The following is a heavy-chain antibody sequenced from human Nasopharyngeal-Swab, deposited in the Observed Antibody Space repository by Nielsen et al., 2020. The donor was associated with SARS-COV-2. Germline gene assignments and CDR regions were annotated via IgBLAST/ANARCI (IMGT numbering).Heavy chain of an antibody. D-gene: IGHD6-13*01. CDR3: ARAGYTSSWYVGIWFDP. CDR1: GYTLTELS. V-gene: IGHV1-24*01. CDR2: FDPEDGET. J-gene: IGHJ5*02. Sequence: ASVKVSCKVSGYTLTELSMHWVRQAPGKGLEWMGGFDPEDGETIYAQKFQDRVTLTRDTSTTTVYMQLSNLRSEDTAVYFCARAGYTSSWYVGIWFDPWGQGTQVTVSS.